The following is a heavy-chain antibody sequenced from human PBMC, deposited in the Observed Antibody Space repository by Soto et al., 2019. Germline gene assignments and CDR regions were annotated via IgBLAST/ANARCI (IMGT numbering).Heavy chain of an antibody. Sequence: QVQLQESGPGLVKPSETLSLTCTVSGGSISSYYWSWIRQPPGKGLEWIGYIYYSGSTNYNPSLKSRVTISVDTSKNQFSLKLSSVTAADTAVYYCVRQGPDYYDSSGLTGDAFDIWGQGTMVTVSS. V-gene: IGHV4-59*08. D-gene: IGHD3-22*01. CDR3: VRQGPDYYDSSGLTGDAFDI. J-gene: IGHJ3*02. CDR2: IYYSGST. CDR1: GGSISSYY.